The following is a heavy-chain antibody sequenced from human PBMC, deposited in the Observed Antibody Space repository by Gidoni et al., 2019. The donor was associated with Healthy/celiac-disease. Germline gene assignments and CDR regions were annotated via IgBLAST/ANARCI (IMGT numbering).Heavy chain of an antibody. V-gene: IGHV1-46*03. D-gene: IGHD2-15*01. J-gene: IGHJ4*02. CDR3: ARAAEPFCSGGSCYPPDY. Sequence: QVQLVQSGAEVKKPGASVKVSCKASGYTFTSYYMHWVRQAPGQGLEWMGIINPSGGSTSYAQKFQGRVTMTRDTSTSTVYMELSSLRSEDTAVYYCARAAEPFCSGGSCYPPDYWGQGTLVTVSS. CDR1: GYTFTSYY. CDR2: INPSGGST.